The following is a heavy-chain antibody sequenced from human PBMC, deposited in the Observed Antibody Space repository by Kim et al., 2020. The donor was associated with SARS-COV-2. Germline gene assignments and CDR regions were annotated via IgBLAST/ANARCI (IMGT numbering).Heavy chain of an antibody. CDR3: ARIPYCGGDCYPFDP. D-gene: IGHD2-21*02. Sequence: GESLKISCKGSGYSFTSYWIGWVRQMRGKGLEWMGIIYPGDSDTRYSPSFQGQVTISADKSISTAYLQWSSLKASDTAMYYCARIPYCGGDCYPFDPWGQGSLVTVSS. CDR2: IYPGDSDT. CDR1: GYSFTSYW. V-gene: IGHV5-51*01. J-gene: IGHJ5*02.